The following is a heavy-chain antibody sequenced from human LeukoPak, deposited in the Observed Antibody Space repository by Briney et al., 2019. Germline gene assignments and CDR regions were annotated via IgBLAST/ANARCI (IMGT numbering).Heavy chain of an antibody. V-gene: IGHV3-53*01. Sequence: PGGSLRLSCAASGFTVSSNYMSWVRQAPGKGLELVSVIYSGGSTYYADSVKGRFTISRENSKNTLWLQMNSLRAEDTAVYYCARLHYDVLTGPFDYWGQGTLVTVSS. CDR3: ARLHYDVLTGPFDY. CDR1: GFTVSSNY. J-gene: IGHJ4*02. CDR2: IYSGGST. D-gene: IGHD3-9*01.